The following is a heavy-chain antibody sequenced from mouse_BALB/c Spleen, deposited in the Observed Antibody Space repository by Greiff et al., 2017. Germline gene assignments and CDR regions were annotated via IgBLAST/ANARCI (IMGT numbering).Heavy chain of an antibody. CDR2: INSNGGST. V-gene: IGHV5-6-3*01. CDR3: ARDEGALLPWFAY. CDR1: GFTFSSYG. Sequence: DVMLVESGGGLVQPGGSLKLSCAASGFTFSSYGMSWVRQTPDKRLELVATINSNGGSTYYPDSVKGRFTISRDNAKNTLYLQMSSLKSEDTAMYYCARDEGALLPWFAYWGQGTLVTVSA. D-gene: IGHD2-12*01. J-gene: IGHJ3*01.